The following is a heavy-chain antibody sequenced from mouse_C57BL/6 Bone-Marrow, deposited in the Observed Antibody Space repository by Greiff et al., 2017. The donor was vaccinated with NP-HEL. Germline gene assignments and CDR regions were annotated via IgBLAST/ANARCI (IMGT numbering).Heavy chain of an antibody. CDR3: ARGAYYSNLFDY. V-gene: IGHV3-6*01. CDR1: GYSITSGYY. J-gene: IGHJ2*01. D-gene: IGHD2-5*01. CDR2: ISYDGSN. Sequence: EVQLQESGPGLVKPSQSLSLTCSVTGYSITSGYYWNWIRQFPGNKLEWMGYISYDGSNNYNPSLKNRISITRDTSKNQFFLKLNSVTTEDTATYYCARGAYYSNLFDYWGQGTTLTVSS.